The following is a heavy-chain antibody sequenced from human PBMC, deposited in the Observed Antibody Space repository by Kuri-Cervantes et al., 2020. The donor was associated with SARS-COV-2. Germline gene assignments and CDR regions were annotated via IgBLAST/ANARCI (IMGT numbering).Heavy chain of an antibody. CDR1: GFTFSSYA. J-gene: IGHJ6*03. CDR2: ISSNGGST. CDR3: ARASTYCSSTSCYDYYYMDV. D-gene: IGHD2-2*01. V-gene: IGHV3-64*02. Sequence: GGSLRLSCAASGFTFSSYAMHWVRQAPGKGLEYVSAISSNGGSTYYADSVKGRFTISRDNSKNTLYLQMGSLRAEDTAVYYCARASTYCSSTSCYDYYYMDVWGKGTTVTVSS.